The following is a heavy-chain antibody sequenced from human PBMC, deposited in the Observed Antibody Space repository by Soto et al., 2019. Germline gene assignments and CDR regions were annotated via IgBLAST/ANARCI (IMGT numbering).Heavy chain of an antibody. J-gene: IGHJ4*02. CDR3: ARSQRGYSFAES. D-gene: IGHD5-18*01. Sequence: QVQLVQSGAEVKKPGASVKVSCKASGYIFTSYDINWVRQATGQRLEWMGWMNPNSGNAGSVQKFQGRVTMTRNTSIGTAYMELSSLRSEDTAVYYGARSQRGYSFAESWGQGTLVSVSS. CDR2: MNPNSGNA. V-gene: IGHV1-8*02. CDR1: GYIFTSYD.